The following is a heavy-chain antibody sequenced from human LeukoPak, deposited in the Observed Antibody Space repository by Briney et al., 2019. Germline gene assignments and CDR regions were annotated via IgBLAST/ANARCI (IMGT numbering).Heavy chain of an antibody. CDR1: AFTFSNYG. Sequence: GGSLRLSCAASAFTFSNYGMHWVRQAPGKGLEWVAFTRYDGSNKYYADSVKGRFTISRDNSKNTLYLQMNSLRAEDTAVYYCAKVGPPDILTGYNYYYYMDVWGKGTTVTISS. D-gene: IGHD3-9*01. CDR3: AKVGPPDILTGYNYYYYMDV. V-gene: IGHV3-30*02. J-gene: IGHJ6*03. CDR2: TRYDGSNK.